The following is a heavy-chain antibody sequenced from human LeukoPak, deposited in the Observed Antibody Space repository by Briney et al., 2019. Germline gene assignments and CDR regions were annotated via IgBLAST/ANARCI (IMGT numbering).Heavy chain of an antibody. J-gene: IGHJ4*02. CDR3: AKDAGLHTPYYFDY. Sequence: GGSLRLSCAASGFTFSSYGMHWVRQAPNNGLEWVAFIRYDGSNKYSADSVKGRFTISRDNSKNTLYLQMNSLRAEDTAVYYCAKDAGLHTPYYFDYWGQGTLVTVSS. D-gene: IGHD5-24*01. CDR1: GFTFSSYG. CDR2: IRYDGSNK. V-gene: IGHV3-30*02.